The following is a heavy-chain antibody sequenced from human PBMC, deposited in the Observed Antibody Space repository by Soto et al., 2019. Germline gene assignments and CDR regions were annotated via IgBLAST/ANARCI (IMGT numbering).Heavy chain of an antibody. CDR3: ARADEADLNCCDTSGYYLWFDP. D-gene: IGHD3-22*01. CDR1: GYTFTIHG. V-gene: IGHV1-18*01. CDR2: ISAYNGNT. Sequence: ASVKVSCKASGYTFTIHGISWVRQAPGQGLEWMGWISAYNGNTNYAQKLQGRVTMTTDTSTSTAYMELRSLRSDDTAVYYCARADEADLNCCDTSGYYLWFDPWGQGTLVTVAS. J-gene: IGHJ5*02.